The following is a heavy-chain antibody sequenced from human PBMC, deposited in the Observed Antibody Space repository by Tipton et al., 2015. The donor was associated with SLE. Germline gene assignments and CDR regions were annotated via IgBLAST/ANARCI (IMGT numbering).Heavy chain of an antibody. Sequence: LRLSCTVSGGSISSYYWSWIRQPPGKGLEWIGYIYYSGSTNYNPSLKSRVTISVDTSKNQFSLKLSSVTAADTAVYYCAKDGLSVAGTLDVWGQGTTVTVSS. J-gene: IGHJ6*02. D-gene: IGHD6-19*01. CDR3: AKDGLSVAGTLDV. V-gene: IGHV4-59*01. CDR1: GGSISSYY. CDR2: IYYSGST.